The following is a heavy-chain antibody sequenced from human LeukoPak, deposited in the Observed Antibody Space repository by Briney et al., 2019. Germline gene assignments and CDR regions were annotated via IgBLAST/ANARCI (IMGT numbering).Heavy chain of an antibody. V-gene: IGHV5-51*01. D-gene: IGHD3-22*01. CDR3: ARQFRDSSGYYSYYFDY. Sequence: PGESLKISCKGSGYSFTTYWIGWVRQMPGRDLEYMWIIYPGDSDTRYSPSFQGQVTISADKSISTAYLQWSSLKASDTAMYYCARQFRDSSGYYSYYFDYWGQGTLVTVSS. CDR2: IYPGDSDT. CDR1: GYSFTTYW. J-gene: IGHJ4*02.